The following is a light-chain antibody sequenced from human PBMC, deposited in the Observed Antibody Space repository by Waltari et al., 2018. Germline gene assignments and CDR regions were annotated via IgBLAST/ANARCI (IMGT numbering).Light chain of an antibody. J-gene: IGLJ3*02. CDR3: QSYDSSLSGAWV. CDR1: SSNIGAGYD. V-gene: IGLV1-40*01. CDR2: GNN. Sequence: QSVLTQPPSVSGAPGQRVTISCTGSSSNIGAGYDVHWFQQLPGTAPKLLIYGNNKRPSGGPDRFAGSKSGTSASLAISGLQAEDEADYHCQSYDSSLSGAWVFGGGTKLTVL.